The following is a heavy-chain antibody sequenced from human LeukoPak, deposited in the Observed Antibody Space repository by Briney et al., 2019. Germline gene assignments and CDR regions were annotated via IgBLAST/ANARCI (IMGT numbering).Heavy chain of an antibody. CDR1: GYXFNDYY. CDR2: INPNSGVT. CDR3: ARDTSGGSGYDY. Sequence: ASVKVSCKASGYXFNDYYMHWVRQAPGQGLEWMGWINPNSGVTNYAQKFQGRVTMTRDTSISTGYMELSSLTSDDAAVYYCARDTSGGSGYDYWGQGTLVTVSS. J-gene: IGHJ4*02. D-gene: IGHD5-12*01. V-gene: IGHV1-2*02.